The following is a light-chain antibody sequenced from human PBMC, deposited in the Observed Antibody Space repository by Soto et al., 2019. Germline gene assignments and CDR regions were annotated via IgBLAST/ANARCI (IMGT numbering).Light chain of an antibody. CDR1: SSDVGGYNY. CDR2: EVT. V-gene: IGLV2-14*01. CDR3: SSYTNNNTGV. J-gene: IGLJ3*02. Sequence: QSALTQPASVSGSPGQSITISCTGTSSDVGGYNYVSWYQQYPGKAPKLMIYEVTRRPSGVSNRFSGSKSGNTASLIISGLQAADEADYYCSSYTNNNTGVFGGGTKVTVL.